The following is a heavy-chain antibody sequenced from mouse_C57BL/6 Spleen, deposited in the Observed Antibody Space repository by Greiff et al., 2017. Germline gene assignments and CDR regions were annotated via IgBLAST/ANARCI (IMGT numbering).Heavy chain of an antibody. CDR3: ARSGQLRPFAY. CDR1: GYAFTNYL. Sequence: QVQLKQSGAELVRPGTSVKVSCKASGYAFTNYLIEGVKQRPGQGLEWIGVINPGSGGTNYNEKFKGKATLTADKSSSTAYMQLSSLTSEDSAVYFCARSGQLRPFAYWGQGTLVTVSA. CDR2: INPGSGGT. V-gene: IGHV1-54*01. D-gene: IGHD3-2*02. J-gene: IGHJ3*01.